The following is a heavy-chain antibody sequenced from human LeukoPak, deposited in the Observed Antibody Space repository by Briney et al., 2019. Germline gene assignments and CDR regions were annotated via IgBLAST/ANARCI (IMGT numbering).Heavy chain of an antibody. CDR1: GGSISSSY. CDR2: IYYSGST. D-gene: IGHD5-12*01. V-gene: IGHV4-59*01. CDR3: ARQKVATSYFDY. J-gene: IGHJ4*02. Sequence: PETLSLTCTVSGGSISSSYWSWIRQPPGKGLEWIGYIYYSGSTTYNPSLKSRATMSVDTSKNQFSLKLSSVTAADTAVYYCARQKVATSYFDYWGQGTLVTVSS.